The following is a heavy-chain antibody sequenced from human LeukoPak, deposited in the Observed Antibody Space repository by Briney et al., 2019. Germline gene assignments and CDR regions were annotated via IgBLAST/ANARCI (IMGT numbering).Heavy chain of an antibody. CDR3: ARSPPLGDYDLGNHYYFVY. V-gene: IGHV1-3*01. J-gene: IGHJ4*02. CDR1: GYTFTSYA. D-gene: IGHD4-17*01. Sequence: ASVKVSCRASGYTFTSYAMHRVRQAPGQRLEWMGWINAGNGNTKYSQKFQGRVTITRDTSASTAYMELSSLRSEDTAVYYCARSPPLGDYDLGNHYYFVYWGQGTLVTVSS. CDR2: INAGNGNT.